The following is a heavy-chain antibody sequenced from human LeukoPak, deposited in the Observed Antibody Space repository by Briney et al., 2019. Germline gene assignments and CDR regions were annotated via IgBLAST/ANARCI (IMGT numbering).Heavy chain of an antibody. CDR3: ASDSEGQQLVQFGYYYGTDV. J-gene: IGHJ6*02. CDR1: GYTFTSYY. V-gene: IGHV1-46*01. CDR2: INPSGGST. D-gene: IGHD6-13*01. Sequence: WASVKVSCKASGYTFTSYYMHWVRQAPGQGLEWMGIINPSGGSTSYAQKFQGRVTMTRDTSTSTVYMELSSLRSEDTAVYYCASDSEGQQLVQFGYYYGTDVWGQGTTVTVSS.